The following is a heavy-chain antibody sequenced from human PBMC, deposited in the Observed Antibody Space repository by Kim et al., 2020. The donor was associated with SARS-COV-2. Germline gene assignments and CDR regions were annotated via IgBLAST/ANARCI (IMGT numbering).Heavy chain of an antibody. V-gene: IGHV3-7*04. J-gene: IGHJ4*02. CDR2: IKQDGSEK. CDR3: ARGGHY. Sequence: GGSLRLSCAASGFTLSSYWMSWVRQAPGKGLEWVANIKQDGSEKYYVDSVKGRFTISRDNAKNSLYLQMNSLRAEDTAVYYCARGGHYWGQGTLVTVPS. CDR1: GFTLSSYW.